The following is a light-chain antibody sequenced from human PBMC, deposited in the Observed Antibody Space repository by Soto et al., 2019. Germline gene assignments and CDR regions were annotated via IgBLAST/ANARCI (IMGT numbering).Light chain of an antibody. CDR1: QIVLYSSNNKNY. CDR3: QQYYSTPRT. V-gene: IGKV4-1*01. CDR2: WAS. J-gene: IGKJ1*01. Sequence: DIVMTQSPASLAVSLGERATINCKSSQIVLYSSNNKNYLAWYQQRPGQPPKLLIYWASTRESGVPDRFSGSGSGTDFTLTISSLQAEDVAVYYCQQYYSTPRTFGQGTKVDIK.